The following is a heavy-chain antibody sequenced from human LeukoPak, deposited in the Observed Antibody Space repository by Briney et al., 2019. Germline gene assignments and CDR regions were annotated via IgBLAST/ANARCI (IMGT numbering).Heavy chain of an antibody. CDR1: GGSFSGYY. J-gene: IGHJ5*02. CDR3: ARRPRPSYNWFDP. Sequence: SETLSLTCAVYGGSFSGYYWSWIRQPPGKGLEWIGEINHRGSTNYNPSLKSRVTISVDTSKNQFSLKLSSVTAADTAVYYCARRPRPSYNWFDPWGQGTLVTVSS. V-gene: IGHV4-34*01. CDR2: INHRGST.